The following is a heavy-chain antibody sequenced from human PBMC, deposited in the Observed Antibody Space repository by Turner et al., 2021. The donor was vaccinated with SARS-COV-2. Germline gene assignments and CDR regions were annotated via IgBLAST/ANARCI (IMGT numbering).Heavy chain of an antibody. V-gene: IGHV3-53*01. Sequence: EVQLVVSGGGLIQPGGSLRLSCAASGFTVSSNYMSWVRQAPGKGLEWVSVIYSGGSTYYADSVKGRFTISRDNSKNTLYLQMNSLRAEDTAVYYCARGYSSGWYQRGAFDIWGQGTMVTVSS. CDR1: GFTVSSNY. D-gene: IGHD6-19*01. CDR3: ARGYSSGWYQRGAFDI. CDR2: IYSGGST. J-gene: IGHJ3*02.